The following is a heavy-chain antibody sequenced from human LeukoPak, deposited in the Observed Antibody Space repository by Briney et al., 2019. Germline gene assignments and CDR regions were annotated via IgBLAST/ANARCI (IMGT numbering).Heavy chain of an antibody. V-gene: IGHV4-31*03. D-gene: IGHD3-10*01. CDR1: GGSIRSGGSH. CDR2: IYDSGTT. Sequence: SETLSLTCTVSGGSIRSGGSHWNWIRQFPGKGLEWIGYIYDSGTTVYNRSLKSRVTISDDTSTNQFSLKLSSVTAADTAVYYCASAFSRSGSFGWFDPWGQGTLVTVSS. CDR3: ASAFSRSGSFGWFDP. J-gene: IGHJ5*02.